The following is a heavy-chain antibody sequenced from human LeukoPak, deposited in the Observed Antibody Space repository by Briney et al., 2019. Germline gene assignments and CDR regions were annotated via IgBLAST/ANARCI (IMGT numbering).Heavy chain of an antibody. CDR3: ARDYRAVRSVDY. V-gene: IGHV4-39*07. J-gene: IGHJ4*02. CDR1: GGSISSSSYY. D-gene: IGHD3-3*01. CDR2: IYYSGST. Sequence: PSETLSLTCTVSGGSISSSSYYWGWIRQPPGKGLEWIGSIYYSGSTYYNPSLKSRVTISVDTSKNQFSLKLSSVTAADTAVYYCARDYRAVRSVDYWGQGTLVTVSS.